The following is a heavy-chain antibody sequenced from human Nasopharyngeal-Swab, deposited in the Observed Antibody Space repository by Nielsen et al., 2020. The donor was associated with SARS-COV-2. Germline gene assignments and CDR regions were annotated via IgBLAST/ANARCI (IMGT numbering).Heavy chain of an antibody. J-gene: IGHJ4*02. Sequence: TRSLTGAVHGGSFSGYNWSWTRQPPGKGLEWIGEINHSGSTNYNPSLKSRVTISVDTSKNQFSLKLSSVTAADTAVYYCARGSYCSSTSCYWDYWGQGTLVTVSS. D-gene: IGHD2-2*01. V-gene: IGHV4-34*01. CDR2: INHSGST. CDR3: ARGSYCSSTSCYWDY. CDR1: GGSFSGYN.